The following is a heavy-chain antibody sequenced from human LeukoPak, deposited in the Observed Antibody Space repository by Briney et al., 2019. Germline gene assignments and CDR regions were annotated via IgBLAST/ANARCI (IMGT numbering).Heavy chain of an antibody. D-gene: IGHD3-22*01. CDR1: GLTFNIYD. Sequence: PGGSLRLSCVASGLTFNIYDMHWVRQAPGKGLEWVSVISAGGGTKDYADSVKGRFTVSRDNSKNTLFLQMNSLRAEDTAVYYCAQLPAGRSSGCWGQGTLVTVSS. V-gene: IGHV3-23*01. CDR3: AQLPAGRSSGC. J-gene: IGHJ4*02. CDR2: ISAGGGTK.